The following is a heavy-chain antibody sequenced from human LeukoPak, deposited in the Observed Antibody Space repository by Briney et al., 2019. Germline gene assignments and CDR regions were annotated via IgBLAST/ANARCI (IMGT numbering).Heavy chain of an antibody. D-gene: IGHD2-2*01. Sequence: SETLSLTCTVSGGSISSYYWSWIRQPPGKGLEWIGYIYYSGSTNYNPSLKSRVTISVDTSKNQFSLKLSPVTAADTAVYYCARSASLVVPAAIDYWGQGTLVTVSS. CDR2: IYYSGST. J-gene: IGHJ4*02. CDR1: GGSISSYY. V-gene: IGHV4-59*08. CDR3: ARSASLVVPAAIDY.